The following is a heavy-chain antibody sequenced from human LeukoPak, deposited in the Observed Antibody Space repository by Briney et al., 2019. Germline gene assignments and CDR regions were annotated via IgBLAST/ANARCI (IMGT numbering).Heavy chain of an antibody. J-gene: IGHJ6*02. CDR2: ISSSGDRT. V-gene: IGHV3-64*01. D-gene: IGHD4-11*01. CDR3: ARTHSQGYNYGMDV. CDR1: GFTFYNFP. Sequence: GGSLRLSCAASGFTFYNFPMSWVRQAPGKGLEYVSGISSSGDRTYYAYPVKGRFTISRDNSKNTLYLQMGSLRAEDMAVYYCARTHSQGYNYGMDVWGQGTTVTVSS.